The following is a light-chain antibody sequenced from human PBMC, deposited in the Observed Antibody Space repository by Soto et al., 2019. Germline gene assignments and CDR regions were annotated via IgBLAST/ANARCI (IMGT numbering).Light chain of an antibody. V-gene: IGLV1-44*01. J-gene: IGLJ2*01. CDR1: SSNIGSNT. CDR2: SNN. Sequence: QSVLTQPPSASGTPGQRVTISCSGSSSNIGSNTVNWYQQLPGTAHKLLIYSNNQRPSGVPDRFSGSKSGTSASLAISGLQSEDEADYYCAAWDYSLNGVVFGGGTKVTVL. CDR3: AAWDYSLNGVV.